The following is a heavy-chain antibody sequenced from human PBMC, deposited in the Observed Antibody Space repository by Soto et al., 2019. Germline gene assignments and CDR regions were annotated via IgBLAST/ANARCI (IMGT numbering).Heavy chain of an antibody. CDR2: IIPIFGPA. CDR3: GTGSSWTKVES. V-gene: IGHV1-69*01. Sequence: QVQLVQSGAEVKKPGSSVKVSCKASGGTLSRSAISWVRQAPGQGLEWMGGIIPIFGPAIYAQKFRGRVSIIADESTRTAYMEMSSLRSEDTAVHYCGTGSSWTKVESWGQGTLVTVSS. CDR1: GGTLSRSA. J-gene: IGHJ4*02. D-gene: IGHD6-13*01.